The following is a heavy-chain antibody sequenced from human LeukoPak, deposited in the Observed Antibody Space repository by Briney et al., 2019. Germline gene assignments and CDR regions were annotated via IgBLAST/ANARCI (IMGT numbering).Heavy chain of an antibody. V-gene: IGHV3-74*01. J-gene: IGHJ4*02. Sequence: PGGSLRLSCGASGFTFSSYWMHWVRQAPGMGLVWVSRINSDGSSTNYADSVKGRFTISRDNAKNSLYLQMNSLRAEDTAVYYCARGTQLWRFDYWGQGSLVTVSS. CDR1: GFTFSSYW. CDR2: INSDGSST. CDR3: ARGTQLWRFDY. D-gene: IGHD5-18*01.